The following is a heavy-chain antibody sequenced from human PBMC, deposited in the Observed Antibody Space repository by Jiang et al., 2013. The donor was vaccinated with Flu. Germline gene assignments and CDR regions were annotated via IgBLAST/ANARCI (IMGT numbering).Heavy chain of an antibody. V-gene: IGHV1-69*04. D-gene: IGHD3-16*01. Sequence: SGAEVKKPGASVKVSCKASGGTFSSYAISWVRQAPGQGLEWMGRIIPILGIANYAQKFQGRVTITADKSTSTAYMELSSLRSEDTAVYYCARAGLIQPTDDWGQGTLVTVSS. CDR3: ARAGLIQPTDD. J-gene: IGHJ4*02. CDR2: IIPILGIA. CDR1: GGTFSSYA.